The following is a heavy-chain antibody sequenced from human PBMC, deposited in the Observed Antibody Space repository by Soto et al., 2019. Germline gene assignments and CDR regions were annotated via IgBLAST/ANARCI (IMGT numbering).Heavy chain of an antibody. CDR1: GYSFTSYW. V-gene: IGHV5-51*01. CDR3: ARTKYSYGSHYGMDV. CDR2: IYPGDSDT. Sequence: GESLKISCKGSGYSFTSYWIGWVRQMPGKGLEWMGIIYPGDSDTRYSPSFQGQVTISADKSVSTAYLQWSSLKASDTAMYYCARTKYSYGSHYGMDVWGQGTTVTVSS. J-gene: IGHJ6*02. D-gene: IGHD5-18*01.